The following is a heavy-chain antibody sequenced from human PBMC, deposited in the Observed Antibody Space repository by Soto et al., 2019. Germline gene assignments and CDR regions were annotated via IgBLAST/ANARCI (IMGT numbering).Heavy chain of an antibody. Sequence: PGGSLRLSCAASGFTFSSYAMHWVRQAPGKGLEWVAVISYDGSNKYYADSVKGRFTISRDNSKNTLYLQMNSLRAEDTAVYYCARGPGARGSGTPRPLYYSGMDAWGQGTTVTVSS. D-gene: IGHD3-10*01. CDR3: ARGPGARGSGTPRPLYYSGMDA. J-gene: IGHJ6*02. CDR1: GFTFSSYA. V-gene: IGHV3-30-3*01. CDR2: ISYDGSNK.